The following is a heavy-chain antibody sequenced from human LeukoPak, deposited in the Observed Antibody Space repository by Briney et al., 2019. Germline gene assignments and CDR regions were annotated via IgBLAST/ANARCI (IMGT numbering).Heavy chain of an antibody. V-gene: IGHV3-53*01. J-gene: IGHJ4*02. CDR1: GFTVITND. D-gene: IGHD1-14*01. CDR3: ARGVEPLAANTLAY. CDR2: LYSDGNT. Sequence: GGSLRLSCAASGFTVITNDMTWVRQAPGKGLEWVSVLYSDGNTKYADSVQGRFTISRDNSKNTLYPEMNSLSPDDTAVYYCARGVEPLAANTLAYWGQGTLVTVSS.